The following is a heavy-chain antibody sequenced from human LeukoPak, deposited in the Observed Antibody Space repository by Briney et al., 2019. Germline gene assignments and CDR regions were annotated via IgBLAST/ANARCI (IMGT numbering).Heavy chain of an antibody. CDR1: GFTFSSYW. V-gene: IGHV3-74*01. CDR2: INSDGSST. D-gene: IGHD3-3*01. CDR3: ARDMKERFLEWLTSYYYYYYMDV. J-gene: IGHJ6*03. Sequence: GGSLRLSCAASGFTFSSYWMHWVRQAPGKGLVWVSRINSDGSSTSYADSVKGRFTISRDNAKNTLYLQMNSLRAEDTAVYYCARDMKERFLEWLTSYYYYYYMDVWGKGTTVTVSS.